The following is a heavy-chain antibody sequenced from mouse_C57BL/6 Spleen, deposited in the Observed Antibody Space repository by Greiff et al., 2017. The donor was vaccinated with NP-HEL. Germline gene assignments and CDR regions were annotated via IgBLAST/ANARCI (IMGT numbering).Heavy chain of an antibody. Sequence: QVQLQQSGAELVRPGASVTLSCKASGYTFTDYEMHWVKQTPVHGLEWIGAIDPETGGTAYNQKFKGKAILTADKSSSTAYMELRSLTSEDSAVYYCTRKYIYINSFAYWGQGTLVTVSA. D-gene: IGHD2-5*01. V-gene: IGHV1-15*01. CDR2: IDPETGGT. CDR1: GYTFTDYE. CDR3: TRKYIYINSFAY. J-gene: IGHJ3*01.